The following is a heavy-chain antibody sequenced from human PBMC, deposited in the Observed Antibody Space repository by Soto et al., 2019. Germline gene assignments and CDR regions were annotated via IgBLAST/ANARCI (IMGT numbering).Heavy chain of an antibody. J-gene: IGHJ6*02. CDR2: IHYSGRV. D-gene: IGHD2-21*02. CDR3: VRGDDGGDRDYYGLDV. CDR1: AGSISAAHYH. Sequence: QVQLQESDPGLVSPSQTLPLTCTVSAGSISAAHYHWTCIRQPPRKGLGWIGYIHYSGRVYYNSSRQSRLSMSVDMCKDLCSLRLACVTAADTGGCFGVRGDDGGDRDYYGLDVWGQGTTVAVS. V-gene: IGHV4-30-4*01.